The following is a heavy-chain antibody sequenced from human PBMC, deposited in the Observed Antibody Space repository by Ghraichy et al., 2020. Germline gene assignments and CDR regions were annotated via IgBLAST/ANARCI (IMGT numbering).Heavy chain of an antibody. V-gene: IGHV3-23*01. Sequence: GESLNISCAASGFTFSSYAMSWVRQAPGKGLEWVSAISGSGGSTYYADSVKSRFTISRDNSKNTLYLQMNSLRAEDTAVYYCAKDSFYGSGSYYNSPQGYWGQGTLVTVSS. J-gene: IGHJ4*02. CDR3: AKDSFYGSGSYYNSPQGY. CDR2: ISGSGGST. CDR1: GFTFSSYA. D-gene: IGHD3-10*01.